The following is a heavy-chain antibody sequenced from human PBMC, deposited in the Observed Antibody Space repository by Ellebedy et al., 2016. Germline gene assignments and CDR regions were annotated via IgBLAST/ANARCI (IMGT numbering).Heavy chain of an antibody. Sequence: KVSXXGSGYSFTSYWIGWVRQMPGKGLEWMGIIYPGDSDTRYSPSFQGQVTISADKSISTAYLQWSSLKASDTAMYYCARKSSYDSSGYSLDYWGQGTLVTVSS. J-gene: IGHJ4*02. V-gene: IGHV5-51*01. D-gene: IGHD3-22*01. CDR3: ARKSSYDSSGYSLDY. CDR1: GYSFTSYW. CDR2: IYPGDSDT.